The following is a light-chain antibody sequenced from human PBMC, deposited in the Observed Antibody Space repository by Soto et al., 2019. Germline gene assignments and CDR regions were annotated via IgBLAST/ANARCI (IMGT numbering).Light chain of an antibody. J-gene: IGKJ2*01. CDR1: QSISTS. V-gene: IGKV1-39*01. CDR3: QQSYSTPYT. Sequence: DIQMTQSPSSLSASVGDRVTIACRASQSISTSLNWYQQQPGKAPKLLIYVASSLQSGVPSRFSGSVSGTDFTLTISSLQPEHFATYFCQQSYSTPYTFGQGTKLEIK. CDR2: VAS.